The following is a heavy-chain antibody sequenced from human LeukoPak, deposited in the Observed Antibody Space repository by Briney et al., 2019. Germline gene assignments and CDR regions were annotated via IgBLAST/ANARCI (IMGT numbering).Heavy chain of an antibody. V-gene: IGHV4-4*02. D-gene: IGHD3-10*01. CDR2: IYHSGST. CDR1: GGSISSSNW. Sequence: PSETLSLTCAVSGGSISSSNWWSWVRQPPGKGLEWIGEIYHSGSTNYNPSLKSRVTISVDKSKNQFSLKLSSVTAADTAVYYCARHGYYYYGSGTSRGKVPFDYWGQGTLVTVSS. CDR3: ARHGYYYYGSGTSRGKVPFDY. J-gene: IGHJ4*02.